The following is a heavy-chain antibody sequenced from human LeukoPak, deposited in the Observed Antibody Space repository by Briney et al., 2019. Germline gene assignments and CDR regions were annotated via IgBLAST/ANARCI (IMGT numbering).Heavy chain of an antibody. D-gene: IGHD4-23*01. J-gene: IGHJ4*02. CDR2: ISWYSGSI. V-gene: IGHV3-9*01. CDR3: AKEVGTFDY. CDR1: GFTFDDYA. Sequence: GGSLRLSCAASGFTFDDYAMHWVRQVPGKCLGWVSGISWYSGSIGYADSVKGRFTMSRDNAKNSLYLQMNSLRVEDTALYYCAKEVGTFDYWGQGTLVTVSS.